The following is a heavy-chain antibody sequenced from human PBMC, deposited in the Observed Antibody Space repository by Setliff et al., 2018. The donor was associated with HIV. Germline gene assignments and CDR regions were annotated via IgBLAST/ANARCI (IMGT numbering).Heavy chain of an antibody. Sequence: PSETLSLTCAVSGGSISSGGYSWSWIRQPPGKGLEWTGYIFRSGSTYYNPSLKSRVTISVDRSKNQFSLNVTSVTAADTAVYYCARIPQLLDYAMDVWGQGTTVTVSS. J-gene: IGHJ6*02. CDR1: GGSISSGGYS. CDR2: IFRSGST. D-gene: IGHD2-2*01. CDR3: ARIPQLLDYAMDV. V-gene: IGHV4-30-2*01.